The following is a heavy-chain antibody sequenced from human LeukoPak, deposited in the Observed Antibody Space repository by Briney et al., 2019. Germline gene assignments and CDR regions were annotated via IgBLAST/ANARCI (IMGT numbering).Heavy chain of an antibody. V-gene: IGHV4-38-2*01. J-gene: IGHJ5*02. Sequence: SETLSLTCAVSGDSISSDNCWGWIRQPPGKGLEWIGSVYRTGDTNCNPSLKSRVTISIDTSKNQSSLRLTSVTAADTAVYYCARHPYGLVREAYFDPWGQGTLVTVSS. D-gene: IGHD6-19*01. CDR2: VYRTGDT. CDR1: GDSISSDNC. CDR3: ARHPYGLVREAYFDP.